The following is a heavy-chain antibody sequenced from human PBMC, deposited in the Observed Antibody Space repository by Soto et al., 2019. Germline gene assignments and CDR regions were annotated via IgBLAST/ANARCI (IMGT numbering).Heavy chain of an antibody. V-gene: IGHV3-23*01. CDR1: GFTFSSYA. D-gene: IGHD7-27*01. CDR2: ISGSGDST. J-gene: IGHJ2*01. Sequence: EVQLLESGGGLVQPGGSLRLSCAASGFTFSSYAMSWVRQAPGKGLEWVSVISGSGDSTYYADSVKGRFTISRDNSKKTLYLQMNSLRAEDTAVYYCAKRNWGGWYFDLWGRGTLVTVSS. CDR3: AKRNWGGWYFDL.